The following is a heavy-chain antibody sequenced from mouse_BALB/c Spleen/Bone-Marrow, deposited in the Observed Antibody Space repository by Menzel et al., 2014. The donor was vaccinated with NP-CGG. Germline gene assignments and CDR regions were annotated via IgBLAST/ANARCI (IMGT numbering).Heavy chain of an antibody. Sequence: EVKLVESGGGLVKPGGSLKLSCAASGFPFSRYDMSWVRQTPEKRLEWVATISSGGPYTYYPVSVKGRFTISRDNARNTLYLQMSGLRSEDTALYYCARQAGYDGTWFAYWGQGTLVTVSA. V-gene: IGHV5-9*02. CDR2: ISSGGPYT. D-gene: IGHD2-2*01. J-gene: IGHJ3*01. CDR1: GFPFSRYD. CDR3: ARQAGYDGTWFAY.